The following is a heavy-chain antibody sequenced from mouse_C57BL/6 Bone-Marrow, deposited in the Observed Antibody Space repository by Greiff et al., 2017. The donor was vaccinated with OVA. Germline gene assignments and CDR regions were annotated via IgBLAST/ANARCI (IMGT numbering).Heavy chain of an antibody. Sequence: QVQLQQPGAELVKPGASVKMSCKASGYTFTSYWITWVKQRPGQGLEWIGDIYPGSGSTNYNEKFKSKATLTVDTSSSTAYMQLSSLTSEDSAVYYCARGDYGSSYAMDYWGQGTAGTVSS. J-gene: IGHJ4*01. V-gene: IGHV1-55*01. CDR3: ARGDYGSSYAMDY. CDR1: GYTFTSYW. D-gene: IGHD1-1*01. CDR2: IYPGSGST.